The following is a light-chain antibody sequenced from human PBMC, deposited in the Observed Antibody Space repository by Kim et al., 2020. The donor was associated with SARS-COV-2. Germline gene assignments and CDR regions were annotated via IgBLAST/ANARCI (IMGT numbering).Light chain of an antibody. CDR3: LQHRTYPIT. Sequence: AAVGDGVTITWRASQDIGNDLGWYQQSPGRAPKRLIYGASNLQSGVPSRFSGSGSEAEFTLTINSLQPEDFATYFCLQHRTYPITFGQGTRLEI. CDR1: QDIGND. V-gene: IGKV1-17*01. CDR2: GAS. J-gene: IGKJ5*01.